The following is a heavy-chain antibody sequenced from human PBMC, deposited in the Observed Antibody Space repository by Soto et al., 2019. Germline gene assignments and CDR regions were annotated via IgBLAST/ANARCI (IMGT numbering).Heavy chain of an antibody. J-gene: IGHJ6*02. CDR2: IYYSGST. CDR3: ARDRRYSYYYYYYGMDV. CDR1: GGSFSSSSSY. V-gene: IGHV4-39*02. D-gene: IGHD5-18*01. Sequence: PSETLSLTCTVSGGSFSSSSSYWAWIRQPPGKGLEWIGSIYYSGSTYSNPSLKSRVTISVDTSKNQFSLKLTSVTAVDTAVYYCARDRRYSYYYYYYGMDVWGQGTTVTVSS.